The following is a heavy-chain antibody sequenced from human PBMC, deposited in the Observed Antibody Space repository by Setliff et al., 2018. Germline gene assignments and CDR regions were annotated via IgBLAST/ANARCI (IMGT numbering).Heavy chain of an antibody. V-gene: IGHV1-69*13. CDR2: IIPIFGTA. J-gene: IGHJ4*02. CDR3: ATGMYMLISGN. CDR1: GGTFSSYA. Sequence: ASVKVSCKASGGTFSSYAISWVQQAPGPGLEWMGGIIPIFGTANYAQKFQGRVTITVDESTSTAYMELSSLRSEDTAVYYCATGMYMLISGNWGQGSLVTVSS. D-gene: IGHD5-12*01.